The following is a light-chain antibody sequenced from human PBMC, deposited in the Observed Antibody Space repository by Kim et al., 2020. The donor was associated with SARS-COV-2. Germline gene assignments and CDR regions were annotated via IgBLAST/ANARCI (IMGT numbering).Light chain of an antibody. J-gene: IGLJ1*01. Sequence: PGKTGRITCGGNNIGSKSVHWYQQKPGQAPVLVVYDDSDRPSGIPERFSGSNSGNTATLTISRVEAGDEADYYCQVWDSSSDHPYVFGTGTKVTVL. V-gene: IGLV3-21*03. CDR3: QVWDSSSDHPYV. CDR2: DDS. CDR1: NIGSKS.